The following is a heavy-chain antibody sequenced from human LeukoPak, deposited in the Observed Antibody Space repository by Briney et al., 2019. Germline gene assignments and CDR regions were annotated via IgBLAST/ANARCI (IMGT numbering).Heavy chain of an antibody. Sequence: PSETLSLICTVSGASISTYGWSWIRQPPGKGLEWIGYIYAGSTNYSPSLESRVTMSVDTSKNQFSLKLSSVTAADTAVYYCARGEYTGGWYNFDFWGQGILVTVSS. J-gene: IGHJ4*02. CDR2: IYAGST. CDR3: ARGEYTGGWYNFDF. CDR1: GASISTYG. D-gene: IGHD6-19*01. V-gene: IGHV4-59*01.